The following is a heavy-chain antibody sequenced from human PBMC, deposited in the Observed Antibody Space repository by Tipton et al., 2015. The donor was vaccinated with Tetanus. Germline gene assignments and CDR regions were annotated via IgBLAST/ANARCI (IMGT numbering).Heavy chain of an antibody. CDR1: GFTVSGNY. V-gene: IGHV3-11*01. Sequence: SLRLSCADSGFTVSGNYISWARQAPGKGLEWVSVIYITTETRFAGKTYYADSVKGRFTISRDTPKNTVYLQVTSLRVEDTAIYYCARSSGFENSGYHVPPDFWGQGTLVTVSS. CDR2: IYITTETRFAGKT. D-gene: IGHD3-22*01. J-gene: IGHJ4*02. CDR3: ARSSGFENSGYHVPPDF.